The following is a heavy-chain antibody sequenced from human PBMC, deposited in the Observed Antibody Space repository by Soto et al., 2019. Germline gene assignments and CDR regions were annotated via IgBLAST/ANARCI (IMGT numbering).Heavy chain of an antibody. Sequence: GGSLRLSCAASGFTFSRYGMHWVRQAPGKWLEWVAVISYDGSNKYYADSVKGRFTISRDNSKNTLYLQMNSLRAEDTAVYYCAKEIESYDSSGYYYGGCAFDIWGQGTMVTVSS. D-gene: IGHD3-22*01. CDR2: ISYDGSNK. CDR1: GFTFSRYG. V-gene: IGHV3-30*18. CDR3: AKEIESYDSSGYYYGGCAFDI. J-gene: IGHJ3*02.